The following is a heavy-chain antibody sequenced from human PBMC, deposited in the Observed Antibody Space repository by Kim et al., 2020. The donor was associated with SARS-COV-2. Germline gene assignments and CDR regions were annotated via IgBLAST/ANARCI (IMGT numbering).Heavy chain of an antibody. CDR3: AREGLPGDAATDYLQDALDS. J-gene: IGHJ4*02. Sequence: GGSLRLSCIASRMTFSFYSMHWVRQTPGKGLEWLAGLSDDGNRKYYADSVRGRFAISRDNSQNTLFLHMNDLRPEDTGLYFCAREGLPGDAATDYLQDALDSWGPGTVVAVST. CDR1: RMTFSFYS. V-gene: IGHV3-30*09. CDR2: LSDDGNRK. D-gene: IGHD4-17*01.